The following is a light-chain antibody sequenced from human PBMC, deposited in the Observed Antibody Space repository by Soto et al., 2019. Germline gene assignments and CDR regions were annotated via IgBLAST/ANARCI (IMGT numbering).Light chain of an antibody. V-gene: IGKV1-17*01. CDR3: LQHNSYPLLT. J-gene: IGKJ4*01. CDR2: AAS. CDR1: QGIRHD. Sequence: DIPMTQSPSSLSASVADRVTITCRASQGIRHDLGWYQQKPGKAPKRLIYAASSLQSGVPSRFSGSGSGTEFTLTISSLQPEDFATYYCLQHNSYPLLTFGGGTKVEIK.